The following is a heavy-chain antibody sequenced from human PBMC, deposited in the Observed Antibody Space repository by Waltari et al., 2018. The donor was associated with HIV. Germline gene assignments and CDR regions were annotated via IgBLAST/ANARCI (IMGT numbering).Heavy chain of an antibody. Sequence: EXQLEQSGAEXKKPXEXXTLSCKASGYTLTNYWMALVPTTPXXXXXXXGIIYPDDGDXRXGPXFXGHVTISADKSTTTAYLQWTSLRASDSGIYYCARHSLGRSWFDPWGQGTLVTVSS. CDR1: GYTLTNYW. CDR3: ARHSLGRSWFDP. V-gene: IGHV5-51*01. CDR2: IYPDDGDX. J-gene: IGHJ5*02.